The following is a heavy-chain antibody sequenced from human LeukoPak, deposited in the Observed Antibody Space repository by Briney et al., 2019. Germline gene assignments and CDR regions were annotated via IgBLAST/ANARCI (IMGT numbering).Heavy chain of an antibody. V-gene: IGHV7-4-1*02. CDR2: INTNTGNP. J-gene: IGHJ4*02. CDR1: GYTFTSYA. CDR3: ARESEYYYDSSTYSGDDY. Sequence: ASVKVSCKASGYTFTSYAMNWVRQAPGQGLEWMGWINTNTGNPTYAQGFTGRFVFSLDTSVSTAYLQISSLKAEDTVVYYCARESEYYYDSSTYSGDDYWGQGTLVTVSS. D-gene: IGHD3-22*01.